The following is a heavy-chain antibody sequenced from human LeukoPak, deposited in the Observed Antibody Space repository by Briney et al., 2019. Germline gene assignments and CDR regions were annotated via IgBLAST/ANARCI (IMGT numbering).Heavy chain of an antibody. J-gene: IGHJ4*02. CDR1: GYTFTGYY. CDR3: ARGGGVAVTGTIDY. D-gene: IGHD6-19*01. Sequence: ASVKVSCKASGYTFTGYYVHWVRQAPGQGLEWMGWINPNSGGAKYAQKFQGRVTMTGDTATGTAYMELSGLTSDDTAVYYCARGGGVAVTGTIDYWGQGTLVTVSS. CDR2: INPNSGGA. V-gene: IGHV1-2*02.